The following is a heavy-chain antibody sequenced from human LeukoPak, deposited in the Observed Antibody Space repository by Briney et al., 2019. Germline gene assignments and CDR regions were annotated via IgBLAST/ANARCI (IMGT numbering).Heavy chain of an antibody. D-gene: IGHD6-13*01. CDR2: IYSGGST. CDR3: ARVRSDSSSWYGVYYYGMDV. Sequence: GGSLRLSCAASGSTVSSNYMSWVRQTPGKGLEWVSVIYSGGSTYYADSVKGRFTISRDNSKNTLYLQMNSLRAEDTAVYYCARVRSDSSSWYGVYYYGMDVWGQGTTVTVSS. CDR1: GSTVSSNY. J-gene: IGHJ6*02. V-gene: IGHV3-66*01.